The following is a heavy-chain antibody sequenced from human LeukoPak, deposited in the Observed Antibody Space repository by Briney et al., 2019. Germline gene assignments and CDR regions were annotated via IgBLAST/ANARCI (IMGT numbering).Heavy chain of an antibody. CDR2: ISGNYGST. J-gene: IGHJ3*01. D-gene: IGHD2-21*02. CDR1: GFTFSSNA. Sequence: GGSLRLSCAASGFTFSSNAMSWVRQAPGKGLEWVSTISGNYGSTYYADSVKGRFTISRDNFKNTVFLRMNSLRAEDTAVYSCAKVVLLLTASDAFDFWGQGTKVTVSS. CDR3: AKVVLLLTASDAFDF. V-gene: IGHV3-23*01.